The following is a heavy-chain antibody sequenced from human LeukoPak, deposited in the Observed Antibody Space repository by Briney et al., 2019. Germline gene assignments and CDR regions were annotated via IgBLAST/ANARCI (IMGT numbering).Heavy chain of an antibody. CDR3: AKLLAVTNSYYFNY. Sequence: PGTSLRLSCAASGFAFNTYAMHWVRQAPGKGLEWVTLIWHDGSHKFYIDSVRGRFTISRDNSKNTVYLQMNGLRAEDTAVYYCAKLLAVTNSYYFNYWGQGTLVTVSS. J-gene: IGHJ4*02. CDR2: IWHDGSHK. V-gene: IGHV3-33*06. CDR1: GFAFNTYA. D-gene: IGHD6-19*01.